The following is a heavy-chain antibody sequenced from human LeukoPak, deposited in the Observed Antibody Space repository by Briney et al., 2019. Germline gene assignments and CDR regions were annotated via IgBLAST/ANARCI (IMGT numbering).Heavy chain of an antibody. CDR1: GYTFTSYY. CDR2: INPSGGST. Sequence: GASVKVSCKASGYTFTSYYMHWVRQAPGQGLEWMGTINPSGGSTSYAQKFQGRVTMTRDTSTSTVYMELSSLRSEDTAVYYCASGRAWDAFDIWGQGTMVTVSS. D-gene: IGHD2-15*01. V-gene: IGHV1-46*01. CDR3: ASGRAWDAFDI. J-gene: IGHJ3*02.